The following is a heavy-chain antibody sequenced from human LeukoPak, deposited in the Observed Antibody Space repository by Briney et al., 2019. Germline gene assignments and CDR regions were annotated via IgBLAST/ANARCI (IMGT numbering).Heavy chain of an antibody. Sequence: SETLSLTCAVYGGSFSGYYWSWIRQPPGKGLEWIGEINHSGSTNYNPSLKSRVTISVDTSKNQFSLKLSSVTAADTAVYYCARIADILTGYRKRRWFDPWGQGTLVTVSS. CDR3: ARIADILTGYRKRRWFDP. J-gene: IGHJ5*02. D-gene: IGHD3-9*01. CDR1: GGSFSGYY. V-gene: IGHV4-34*01. CDR2: INHSGST.